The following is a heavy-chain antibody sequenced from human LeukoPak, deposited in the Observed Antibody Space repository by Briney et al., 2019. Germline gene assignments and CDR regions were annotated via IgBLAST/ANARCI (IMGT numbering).Heavy chain of an antibody. D-gene: IGHD3-22*01. Sequence: PGGSLRLSCAASGFTFSSYGMHWVRQAPGKGLEWVAFIRYDGSNKYYADSVKGRFTISRDNTKNTLYLEMSRLRAEDTAVYYCAKGLAYDRSDYLNWFDPWGQGTLVTVSS. CDR1: GFTFSSYG. CDR2: IRYDGSNK. J-gene: IGHJ5*02. V-gene: IGHV3-30*02. CDR3: AKGLAYDRSDYLNWFDP.